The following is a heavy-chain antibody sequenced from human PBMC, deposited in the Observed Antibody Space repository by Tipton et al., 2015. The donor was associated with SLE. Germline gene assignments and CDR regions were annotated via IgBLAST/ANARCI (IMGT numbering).Heavy chain of an antibody. D-gene: IGHD4-11*01. CDR3: ARQFIQYLADPFDN. CDR1: GGSITSGSYH. V-gene: IGHV4-61*09. Sequence: TLSLTCTVSGGSITSGSYHWSWIRQPAGKELEWIGHIYTSGATDYNPSLRSRVTISTDTSKNQFYLDLNSVTAADTAVYYCARQFIQYLADPFDNWGQGTLVTVSS. J-gene: IGHJ4*02. CDR2: IYTSGAT.